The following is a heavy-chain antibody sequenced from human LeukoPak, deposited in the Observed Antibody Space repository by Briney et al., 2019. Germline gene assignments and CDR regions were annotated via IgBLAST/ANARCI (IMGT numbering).Heavy chain of an antibody. CDR3: AKEWMATTKTPYYYGMDV. CDR1: GFTFSSYA. CDR2: ISGSGGST. D-gene: IGHD5-24*01. J-gene: IGHJ6*01. Sequence: GGSLRLSCAASGFTFSSYAMSWVRQAPGKGLEWVSAISGSGGSTYYADSVKGRFTISRDNSKNTLYLQMNSLRAEDTAVYYCAKEWMATTKTPYYYGMDVWAKGPRSPSPQ. V-gene: IGHV3-23*01.